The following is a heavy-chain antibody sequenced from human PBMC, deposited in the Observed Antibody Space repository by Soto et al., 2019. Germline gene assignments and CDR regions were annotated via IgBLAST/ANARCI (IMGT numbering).Heavy chain of an antibody. D-gene: IGHD5-18*01. J-gene: IGHJ4*02. V-gene: IGHV3-23*01. CDR1: GFTFSSYA. CDR2: ISGSGGST. Sequence: PGGSLRLSCAASGFTFSSYAMSWVRQAPGKGLEWVSAISGSGGSTYYADSVKGRFTISRDNSKNTLYLQMNSLRAEDTAVYYCANPIKLWSNFDYWGQGTLVTVSS. CDR3: ANPIKLWSNFDY.